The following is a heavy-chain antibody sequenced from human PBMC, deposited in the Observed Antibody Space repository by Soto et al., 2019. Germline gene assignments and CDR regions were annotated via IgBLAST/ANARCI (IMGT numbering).Heavy chain of an antibody. CDR2: ISGTGVTK. Sequence: QVHLVESGGTLVKPGGSLRLSCAASGLFFSDCYLSWIRQAPGKRLECVAYISGTGVTKDYADSVQGRVTMSRDNPKSALYLQMDTLTAEAAAIYYCAKCVAESNFEAVVVSCQGTTVTVSS. D-gene: IGHD1-1*01. CDR3: AKCVAESNFEAVVV. CDR1: GLFFSDCY. J-gene: IGHJ6*02. V-gene: IGHV3-11*01.